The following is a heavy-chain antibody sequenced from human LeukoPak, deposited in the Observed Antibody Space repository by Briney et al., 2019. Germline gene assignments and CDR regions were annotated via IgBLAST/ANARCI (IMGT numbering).Heavy chain of an antibody. CDR3: AKQSFIPYHYDSSGYIDH. V-gene: IGHV1-46*01. CDR1: GYTFTSYY. J-gene: IGHJ4*02. Sequence: ASVKVSCKASGYTFTSYYMHWVRQAPGQGLEWMGIINPSGGSTSYAQKFQGRVTMTRDTSTSTVYMELSSLRSEDTAVYYCAKQSFIPYHYDSSGYIDHWGQGTLVTVSS. D-gene: IGHD3-22*01. CDR2: INPSGGST.